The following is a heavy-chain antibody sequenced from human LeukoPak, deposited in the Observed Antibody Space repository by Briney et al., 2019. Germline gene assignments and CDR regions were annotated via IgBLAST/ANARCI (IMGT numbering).Heavy chain of an antibody. D-gene: IGHD2-21*01. J-gene: IGHJ4*02. CDR3: AKDLSEKYSLDY. V-gene: IGHV3-30-3*02. Sequence: GRSLRLSCAASGFNFSSHAMYWARQAPDKGLEWVTFISYDGSVKSYADSVRGRFTISRDNSKNTLSLQMNSLRGGDTAVYYCAKDLSEKYSLDYWGQGTLVIVSS. CDR1: GFNFSSHA. CDR2: ISYDGSVK.